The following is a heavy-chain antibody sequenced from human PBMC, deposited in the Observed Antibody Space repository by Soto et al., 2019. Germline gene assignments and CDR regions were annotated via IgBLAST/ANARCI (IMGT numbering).Heavy chain of an antibody. V-gene: IGHV4-59*01. D-gene: IGHD6-19*01. Sequence: SETLSLTCTVSGGSISSYYWSWIRQPPGKGLEWIGYIYYSGSTNYNPSLKSRVTISVDTSKNQFSLKLSSVTAADTAVYYCARVVAVAGTSGNWFDPRGQGTLVTVSS. CDR3: ARVVAVAGTSGNWFDP. CDR2: IYYSGST. J-gene: IGHJ5*02. CDR1: GGSISSYY.